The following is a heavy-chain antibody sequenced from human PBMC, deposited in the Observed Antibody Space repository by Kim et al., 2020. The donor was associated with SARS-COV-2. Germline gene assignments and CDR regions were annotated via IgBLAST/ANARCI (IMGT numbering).Heavy chain of an antibody. V-gene: IGHV3-30*18. CDR3: AKDEWDFDWSLEGS. CDR2: ISYDGSNI. D-gene: IGHD3-9*01. CDR1: GFNFSIYG. J-gene: IGHJ5*02. Sequence: GGSLRLSCAASGFNFSIYGMHWVRQAPGKGLEWVAVISYDGSNIYYTDSVKGRFTISRDNSKNTLYLQMHSLRAEDTAVYYCAKDEWDFDWSLEGSWGQGTLVTVSS.